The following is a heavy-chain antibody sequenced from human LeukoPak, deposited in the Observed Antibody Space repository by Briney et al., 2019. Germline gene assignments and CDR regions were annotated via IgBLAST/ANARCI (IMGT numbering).Heavy chain of an antibody. CDR2: IKNAGIDT. CDR3: ARGGYGHNMDV. CDR1: GFTFSSYA. Sequence: GGSLRLSCAASGFTFSSYAMSWVRQAPGKGLVWVSRIKNAGIDTIYADSVKGRFTVSRDNAKNTVYLQMSSLRAEDTAVYYCARGGYGHNMDVWGEGTTVTVSS. V-gene: IGHV3-74*01. J-gene: IGHJ6*03. D-gene: IGHD3-10*01.